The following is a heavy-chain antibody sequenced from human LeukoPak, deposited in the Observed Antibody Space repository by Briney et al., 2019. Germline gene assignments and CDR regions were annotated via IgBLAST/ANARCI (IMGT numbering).Heavy chain of an antibody. J-gene: IGHJ4*02. CDR1: GYTFTSYG. CDR2: ISAYNGNT. V-gene: IGHV1-18*01. D-gene: IGHD3-22*01. Sequence: GASVKVSCKASGYTFTSYGISWVRQAPGQGLEWMGWISAYNGNTNYAQKLQGRVTMTTDTSTSTAYMEPRSLRSDDTAVYYCARDGDSSGYFGGVFDYWGQGTLVTVSS. CDR3: ARDGDSSGYFGGVFDY.